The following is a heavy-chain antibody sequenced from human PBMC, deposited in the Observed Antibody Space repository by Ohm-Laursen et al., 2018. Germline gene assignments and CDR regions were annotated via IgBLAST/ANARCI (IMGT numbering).Heavy chain of an antibody. CDR3: ARGYLKEVIISNRYNWFDP. V-gene: IGHV1-2*02. CDR2: IKSNSGDT. Sequence: GSSVKVSCKASGGTFSSYAISWVRQAPGQGLEWMGWIKSNSGDTKYAQKFEGRVTMTRDTSIGTAYMELTRLTSDDTAVYYCARGYLKEVIISNRYNWFDPWGQGTLATVSS. CDR1: GGTFSSYA. J-gene: IGHJ5*02. D-gene: IGHD3-22*01.